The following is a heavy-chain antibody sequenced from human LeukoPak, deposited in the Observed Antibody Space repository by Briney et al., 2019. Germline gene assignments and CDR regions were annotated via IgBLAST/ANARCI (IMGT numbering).Heavy chain of an antibody. V-gene: IGHV1-69*02. CDR3: ARPCSSTSCYGRGGWFDP. J-gene: IGHJ5*02. Sequence: WASVKVSCKASGGTFSSYTISWVRQAPGQGLEWMGRIIPILGIANYAQKFQGRVTITADKSTSTAYMELSSLGSEDTAVYYCARPCSSTSCYGRGGWFDPWGQGTLVTVSS. CDR1: GGTFSSYT. D-gene: IGHD2-2*01. CDR2: IIPILGIA.